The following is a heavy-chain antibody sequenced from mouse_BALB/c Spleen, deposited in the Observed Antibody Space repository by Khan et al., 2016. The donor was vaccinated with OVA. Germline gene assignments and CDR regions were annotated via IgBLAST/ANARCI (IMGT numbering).Heavy chain of an antibody. V-gene: IGHV3-2*02. CDR2: ISYSGST. CDR3: ARTARIKY. D-gene: IGHD1-2*01. CDR1: GYSITSGYG. Sequence: EVQLQESGPGLVKPSQSLSLTCTVTGYSITSGYGWNWIRQFPGNKLEWMGYISYSGSTNYNPSLKSRISISRNTSKNPFFLQLNSVTTEDTATYYCARTARIKYWGQGTTLTVSS. J-gene: IGHJ2*01.